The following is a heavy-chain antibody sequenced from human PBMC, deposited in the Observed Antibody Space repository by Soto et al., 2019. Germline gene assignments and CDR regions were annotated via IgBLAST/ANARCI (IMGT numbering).Heavy chain of an antibody. CDR3: MLGSGWKDFDD. CDR2: IYYSGNT. CDR1: GGSITSSSYY. V-gene: IGHV4-39*01. J-gene: IGHJ4*02. Sequence: PSETLSLTCTVSGGSITSSSYYWGWIRQPPGKGLEWIGNIYYSGNTYYNPSLKSRVTISVDTSKNQFSLKLSSVTAADTAVYYCMLGSGWKDFDDWGQGTLVTVSS. D-gene: IGHD3-22*01.